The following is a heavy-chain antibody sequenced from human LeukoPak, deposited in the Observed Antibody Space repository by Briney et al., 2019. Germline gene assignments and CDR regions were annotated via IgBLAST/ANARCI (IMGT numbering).Heavy chain of an antibody. V-gene: IGHV1-69*05. CDR1: GGTFNRYP. CDR2: NIPIFGSA. D-gene: IGHD4-17*01. CDR3: ASGKYGLRGWFDP. Sequence: ASVNVSCKASGGTFNRYPVTWLRQAPGQGLEWLGGNIPIFGSANYAQKFQGRVTITTEESTNTAYMELTSLTFEDTAVYYCASGKYGLRGWFDPWGQGTLVTVSP. J-gene: IGHJ5*02.